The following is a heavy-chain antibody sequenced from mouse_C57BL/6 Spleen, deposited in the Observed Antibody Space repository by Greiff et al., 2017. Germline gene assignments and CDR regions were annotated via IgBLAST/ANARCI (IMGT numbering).Heavy chain of an antibody. Sequence: EVQLQQSGPGLVKPSQSLSLTCSVTGYSITSGYYWNWIRQFPGNKLEWMGYISYDGSNNYNPSLKNRISITRDTSKNQFFLKLNSVTTEDTATYYCAAYCSNWGYAMDYWGQGTSVTVSS. J-gene: IGHJ4*01. V-gene: IGHV3-6*01. D-gene: IGHD2-5*01. CDR2: ISYDGSN. CDR1: GYSITSGYY. CDR3: AAYCSNWGYAMDY.